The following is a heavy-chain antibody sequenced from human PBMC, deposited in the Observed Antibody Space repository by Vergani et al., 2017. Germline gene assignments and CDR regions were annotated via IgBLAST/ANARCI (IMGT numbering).Heavy chain of an antibody. Sequence: EVQLVESGGGLVQPGGSLRLSCAASGFTFSSYWMSWVRQAPGKGLEWVANIKQDGSEKYYVDSVKGRFTISRDNAKNSLYLQMNSLRAEDTAVYYCARSIVVVAATPSTAFDIWGQGTMVTVSS. V-gene: IGHV3-7*03. D-gene: IGHD2-15*01. CDR1: GFTFSSYW. CDR3: ARSIVVVAATPSTAFDI. CDR2: IKQDGSEK. J-gene: IGHJ3*02.